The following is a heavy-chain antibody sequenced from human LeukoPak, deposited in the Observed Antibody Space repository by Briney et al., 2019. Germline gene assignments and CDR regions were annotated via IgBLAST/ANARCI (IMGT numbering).Heavy chain of an antibody. CDR3: AKSGLLGTYNWFDS. CDR2: ISGDETYT. Sequence: GGSLRLSCVASGFTFSSDFMHWIRQAPGEGLMYVSQISGDETYTNYADSVKGRFTISRDNAKNTLYLQMDSLRVDDTAIYYCAKSGLLGTYNWFDSWGQGTLVTVSS. V-gene: IGHV3-74*01. CDR1: GFTFSSDF. J-gene: IGHJ5*01. D-gene: IGHD3-10*01.